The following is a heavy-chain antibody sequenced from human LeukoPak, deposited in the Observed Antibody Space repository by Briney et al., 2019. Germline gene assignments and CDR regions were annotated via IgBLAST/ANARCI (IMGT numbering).Heavy chain of an antibody. V-gene: IGHV1-8*01. CDR3: ARGRGPQRGYYFDY. Sequence: ASVKVSCKASGYTFTSYDINWARQATGQGLEWMGWMNPNSGNTGYAQKFQGRVTMTRNTSISTAYMELSSLRSEDTAVYYCARGRGPQRGYYFDYWGQGTLVTVSS. J-gene: IGHJ4*02. CDR1: GYTFTSYD. D-gene: IGHD3-16*01. CDR2: MNPNSGNT.